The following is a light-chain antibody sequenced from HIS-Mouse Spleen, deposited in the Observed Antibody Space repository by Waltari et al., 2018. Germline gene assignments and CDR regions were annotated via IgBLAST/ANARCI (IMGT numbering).Light chain of an antibody. CDR1: ALPKQY. Sequence: SYELTQPPSVSVSPGQTARITCSGDALPKQYAYWYKQKPGQAPVLVIYNDSERPSGSPERLFCASTGTTVTLTISGVQAEDEADYYCQSADSSGTWVFGGGTKLTVL. J-gene: IGLJ3*02. CDR2: NDS. V-gene: IGLV3-25*03. CDR3: QSADSSGTWV.